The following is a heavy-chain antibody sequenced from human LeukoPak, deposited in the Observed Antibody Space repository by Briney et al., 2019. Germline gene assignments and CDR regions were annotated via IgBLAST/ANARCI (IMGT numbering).Heavy chain of an antibody. CDR2: ITSTSSTI. CDR1: GFTSSSYS. Sequence: GGSLRLSCAVSGFTSSSYSMNGVRHAPGKGLERVSYITSTSSTIYYADPVKGRFPIPRDNAKNSLYLQMNSLRVEDTDMDYCAGGYFYDSSGLPYYYYMDVWGKGTTVTVSS. CDR3: AGGYFYDSSGLPYYYYMDV. J-gene: IGHJ6*03. D-gene: IGHD3-22*01. V-gene: IGHV3-48*01.